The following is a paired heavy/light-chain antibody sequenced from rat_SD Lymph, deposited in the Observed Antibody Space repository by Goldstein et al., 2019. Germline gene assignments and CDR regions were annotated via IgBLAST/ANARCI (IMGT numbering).Light chain of an antibody. CDR3: EQYYSYPLT. CDR2: LAS. V-gene: IGKV8S6*01. CDR1: QSLFSSEYQGNY. J-gene: IGKJ5*01. Sequence: DIVMTQSPSSLAVSAGDKVTMSCKSSQSLFSSEYQGNYLSWFQQKPGQSPKLLISLASTRETGVPDRFIGSGSGTDFTLTINSVQAEDLAVYYCEQYYSYPLTFGSGTKLEIK.
Heavy chain of an antibody. D-gene: IGHD1-3*01. Sequence: EVQLVESGGGLVQPGRSLKLSCAASGFTFSDYNMAWVRQAPTKGLEWVASISYGGSNTHYGDSVKGRFTISRDNAKSTLYLQMDSLRSEDTATYYCARPATFAYWGQGTLVTVSS. CDR2: ISYGGSNT. V-gene: IGHV5-7*01. CDR3: ARPATFAY. CDR1: GFTFSDYN. J-gene: IGHJ3*01.